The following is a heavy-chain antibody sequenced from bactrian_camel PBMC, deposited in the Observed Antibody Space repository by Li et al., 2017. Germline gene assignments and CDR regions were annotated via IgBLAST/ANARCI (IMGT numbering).Heavy chain of an antibody. J-gene: IGHJ4*01. CDR1: EYSFSNEC. D-gene: IGHD1*01. Sequence: DVQLVESGGGSVQPGGSLRLSCSTSEYSFSNECMGWFRQTPEKEREGVAASCPWSSGTYYADSVKGRFTASQDSAKNTIYLQMNSLQPEDTGMYYCVADCELRYGHFDFNIGTRGQGTQVTVS. CDR2: SCPWSSGT. V-gene: IGHV3S31*01. CDR3: VADCELRYGHFDFNIGT.